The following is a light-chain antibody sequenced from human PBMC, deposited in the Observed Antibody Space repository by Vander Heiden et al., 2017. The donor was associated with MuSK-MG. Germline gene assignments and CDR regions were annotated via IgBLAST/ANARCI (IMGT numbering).Light chain of an antibody. V-gene: IGKV1-33*01. CDR1: QDISYY. CDR2: DAS. J-gene: IGKJ4*01. CDR3: QQYDILPVT. Sequence: DIQMTQSPSSLSASVGGRVTITCQASQDISYYLNWYQQKPGKAPKFLIYDASNLETGVPARFSGSGSGTDFTFTISNLQPEDIATYYCQQYDILPVTFGGGTKVEIK.